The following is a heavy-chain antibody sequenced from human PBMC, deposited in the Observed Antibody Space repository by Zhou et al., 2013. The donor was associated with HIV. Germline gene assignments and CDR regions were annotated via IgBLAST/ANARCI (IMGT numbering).Heavy chain of an antibody. V-gene: IGHV1-69*05. CDR3: ARPAYNWNEADYYYYMDV. D-gene: IGHD1-20*01. CDR1: GGTFSSYA. Sequence: QVQLVQSGAEVKKPGSSVKVSCKASGGTFSSYAISWVRQAPGQGLEWMGGIIPIFGTANYAQKFQGRVTITTDESTSTAYMELSSLRSEDTAVYYCARPAYNWNEADYYYYMDVWGKGTTVTVSS. CDR2: IIPIFGTA. J-gene: IGHJ6*03.